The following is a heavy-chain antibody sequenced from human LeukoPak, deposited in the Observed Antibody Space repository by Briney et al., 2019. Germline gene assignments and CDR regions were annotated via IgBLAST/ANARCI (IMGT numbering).Heavy chain of an antibody. D-gene: IGHD3-3*01. J-gene: IGHJ4*02. Sequence: PSETLSLTCAVYGGSFSGYYWSWNRQPPGKGLEWIGEINHSGSTNYNPSLKSRVTISVDTSKNQFSLKLSSVTAADTAVYYCARGGYDFWSGYYQSFDYWGQGTLVTVSS. CDR2: INHSGST. V-gene: IGHV4-34*01. CDR3: ARGGYDFWSGYYQSFDY. CDR1: GGSFSGYY.